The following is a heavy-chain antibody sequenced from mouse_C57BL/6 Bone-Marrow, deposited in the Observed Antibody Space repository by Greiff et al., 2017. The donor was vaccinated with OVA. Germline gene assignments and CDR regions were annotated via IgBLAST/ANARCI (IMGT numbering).Heavy chain of an antibody. CDR3: AHYGRGLYPHY. J-gene: IGHJ2*02. CDR1: GYTFTNYW. D-gene: IGHD1-1*01. CDR2: IAPSDSYI. V-gene: IGHV1-59*01. Sequence: QVQLKQPGAELVRPGTSVKLSCKASGYTFTNYWMHWVKQRPGQGLEWIGVIAPSDSYINYNQKFKGRATLTVDTSSSTAYMHLSSLTSEDSAVYYCAHYGRGLYPHYWGQGTSLTVSS.